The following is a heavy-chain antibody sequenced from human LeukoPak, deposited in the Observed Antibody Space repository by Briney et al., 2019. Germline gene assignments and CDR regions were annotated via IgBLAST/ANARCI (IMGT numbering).Heavy chain of an antibody. Sequence: ASVKVSCKASGYTFTGYYMHWVRQAPGQGLEWMGWINPNSGGTNYAQKFQGRVTMTRDTSISTAYMELSRLRSDDTAVYYCARGDDYGDYGDPDYWGQGTLVTVSS. CDR2: INPNSGGT. D-gene: IGHD4-17*01. CDR3: ARGDDYGDYGDPDY. J-gene: IGHJ4*02. CDR1: GYTFTGYY. V-gene: IGHV1-2*02.